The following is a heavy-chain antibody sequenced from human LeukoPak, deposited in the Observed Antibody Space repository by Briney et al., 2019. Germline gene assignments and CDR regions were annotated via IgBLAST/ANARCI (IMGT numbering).Heavy chain of an antibody. Sequence: GGSLGLSCAASGFTFRSSAMTWVRQAPGKGLEWVSVIDDRGETTYYADSVKGRFTISRDNSKNTLYLQLTSLRVEDTAVYYCAKVATWTYFDSWGQGTLVTVSS. J-gene: IGHJ4*02. V-gene: IGHV3-23*01. CDR1: GFTFRSSA. D-gene: IGHD3/OR15-3a*01. CDR2: IDDRGETT. CDR3: AKVATWTYFDS.